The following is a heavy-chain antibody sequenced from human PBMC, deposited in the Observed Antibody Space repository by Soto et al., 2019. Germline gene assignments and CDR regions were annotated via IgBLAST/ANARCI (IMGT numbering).Heavy chain of an antibody. CDR1: GYTFTRHG. V-gene: IGHV1-3*04. J-gene: IGHJ4*02. Sequence: GASVKVSCKGSGYTFTRHGMHWVRQAPGQGLEWMGWINTDNGHTVYTEKFQGRVTITRDTSANTAYMDLSSLRFEDTAVYYCAIEETNPGNWDYWGQGSLVTVSS. CDR2: INTDNGHT. CDR3: AIEETNPGNWDY. D-gene: IGHD2-8*01.